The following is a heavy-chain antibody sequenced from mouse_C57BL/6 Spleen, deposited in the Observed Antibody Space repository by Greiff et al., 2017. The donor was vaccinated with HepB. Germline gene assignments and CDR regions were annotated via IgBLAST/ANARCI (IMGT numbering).Heavy chain of an antibody. CDR3: ARSAYYSNLDAMDY. D-gene: IGHD2-5*01. J-gene: IGHJ4*01. CDR1: GYTFTSYW. Sequence: QVQLKQSGAELVRPGSSVKLSCKASGYTFTSYWMDWVKQRPGQGLEWIGNIYPSDSETHYNQKFKDKATLTVDKSSSTAYMQLSSLTSEDSAVYYCARSAYYSNLDAMDYWGQGTSVTVSS. CDR2: IYPSDSET. V-gene: IGHV1-61*01.